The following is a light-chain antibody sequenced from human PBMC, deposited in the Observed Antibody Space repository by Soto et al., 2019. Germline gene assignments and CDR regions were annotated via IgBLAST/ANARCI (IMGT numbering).Light chain of an antibody. CDR2: DVD. CDR1: SSDVGSYNY. CDR3: SLYAGNKVV. J-gene: IGLJ2*01. V-gene: IGLV2-8*01. Sequence: QSALTQPPSASGSPGQSVSISCTGTSSDVGSYNYVSWYQQHPGRVPKLVIYDVDKRPSGVPDRFSGSKSGNTASLTVSGLQAEDEADYYCSLYAGNKVVFGGGTKLTVL.